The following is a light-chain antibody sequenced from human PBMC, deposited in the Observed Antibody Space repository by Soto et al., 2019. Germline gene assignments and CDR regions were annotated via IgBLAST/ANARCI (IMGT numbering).Light chain of an antibody. Sequence: AIQMTQSPSSLSASVGDRVTITCRASQGIRNDLGWYQQKPGKAPKLLTYAASSLQSGVPSRFSGSGSGTDFTLTVSSLQAEDFATYYCLQDYNYPPLLGPGTKVDMK. CDR3: LQDYNYPPL. CDR1: QGIRND. J-gene: IGKJ3*01. CDR2: AAS. V-gene: IGKV1-6*01.